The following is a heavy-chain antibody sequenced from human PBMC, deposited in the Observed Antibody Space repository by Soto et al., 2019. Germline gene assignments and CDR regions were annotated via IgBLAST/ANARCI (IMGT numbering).Heavy chain of an antibody. CDR3: AKDQEYYYDSSGYFHY. D-gene: IGHD3-22*01. CDR1: GFTFSDYA. V-gene: IGHV3-23*01. J-gene: IGHJ4*02. Sequence: GGSLRLSCAASGFTFSDYAMTWVRQAPRKGLEWVSSVSGSGGSTYYADSVKGRFTISRDNSKNTLYLQMNSLRAEDTAVYYCAKDQEYYYDSSGYFHYWGQGTLVTVSS. CDR2: VSGSGGST.